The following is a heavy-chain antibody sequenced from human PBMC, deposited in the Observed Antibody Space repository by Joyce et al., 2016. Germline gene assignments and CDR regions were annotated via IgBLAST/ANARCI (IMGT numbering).Heavy chain of an antibody. J-gene: IGHJ6*02. Sequence: EVQLVESGGGLIQPGGSLRLSCAASGFTVSGNYMSWVRQAPGKWLEWVSVIYSGGSTYYADSVKGRFTISRENSKNPLDLQMNSLRAEDTAVYYCASQYQHRYYYYGMDVWGQGTTVTVSS. CDR3: ASQYQHRYYYYGMDV. CDR1: GFTVSGNY. D-gene: IGHD3-3*02. CDR2: IYSGGST. V-gene: IGHV3-53*01.